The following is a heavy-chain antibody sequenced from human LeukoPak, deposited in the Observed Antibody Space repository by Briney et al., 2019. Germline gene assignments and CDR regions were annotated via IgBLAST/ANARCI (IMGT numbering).Heavy chain of an antibody. CDR3: AKVHCSSTSCYRGYFDY. J-gene: IGHJ4*02. CDR1: GFTFSSYG. Sequence: GGSLRLSCAASGFTFSSYGMHWVRQAPGKGLEWVAFIRYDGSNKYYADSVKGRFTISRDNSKNTLYLQMNSLRAEDTAVYYCAKVHCSSTSCYRGYFDYWGQGTLVTVSS. CDR2: IRYDGSNK. V-gene: IGHV3-30*02. D-gene: IGHD2-2*02.